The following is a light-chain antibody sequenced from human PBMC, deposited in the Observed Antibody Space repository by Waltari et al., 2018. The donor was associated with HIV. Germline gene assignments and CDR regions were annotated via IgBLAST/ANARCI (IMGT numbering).Light chain of an antibody. CDR3: QSYDSSLSGSVV. CDR2: GNR. Sequence: QSVLTQPPSVSGAPGQRVTISCTESSSNIGAGYDVPWYQQPPGPAPQRLIYGNRKRPAGVPDRFSGSKSGTSASLAIPGLQAEDEADYYCQSYDSSLSGSVVFGGGTKLTVL. J-gene: IGLJ2*01. CDR1: SSNIGAGYD. V-gene: IGLV1-40*01.